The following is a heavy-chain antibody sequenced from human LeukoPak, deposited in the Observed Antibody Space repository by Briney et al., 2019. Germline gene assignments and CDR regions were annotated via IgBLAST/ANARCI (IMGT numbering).Heavy chain of an antibody. CDR3: ARGGYSGYLTDYYYYGMDV. J-gene: IGHJ6*02. V-gene: IGHV3-21*04. CDR2: ISSSSSYI. CDR1: GFTFSSYR. Sequence: GGSLRLSCAASGFTFSSYRMNWVRQAPGKGLEWVSSISSSSSYIYYADSVKGRFTISRDNSKNTLYLQMNSLRAEDTAVYYCARGGYSGYLTDYYYYGMDVWGQGTTVTVSS. D-gene: IGHD5-12*01.